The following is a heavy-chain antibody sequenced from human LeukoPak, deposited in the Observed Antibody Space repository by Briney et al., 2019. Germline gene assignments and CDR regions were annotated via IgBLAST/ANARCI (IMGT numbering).Heavy chain of an antibody. D-gene: IGHD3-22*01. CDR2: ISPKSGDT. Sequence: ASVKVSCKASGYTFSGYYMHWIRQAPGQGLEWMGWISPKSGDTKYAQKFQGRVTMTRDTSMSTAYMELERLSSDDTALYYCARGATLIQVIILPENYYHMDVWGKGTTVTVSS. J-gene: IGHJ6*03. CDR3: ARGATLIQVIILPENYYHMDV. V-gene: IGHV1-2*02. CDR1: GYTFSGYY.